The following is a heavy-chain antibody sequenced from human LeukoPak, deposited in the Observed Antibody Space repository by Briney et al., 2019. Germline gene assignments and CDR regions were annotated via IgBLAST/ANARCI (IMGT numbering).Heavy chain of an antibody. Sequence: SETLSLTCTVSGGSNSSSSYYWGWIRQPPGKGLEWIGSIYYSGSTYYNPSLKSRVTISVDTSKNQFSLKLSSVTAADTAVYYCARHAWGSSGYQIYYFDYWGQGTLVTVSS. V-gene: IGHV4-39*01. J-gene: IGHJ4*02. CDR2: IYYSGST. CDR1: GGSNSSSSYY. D-gene: IGHD3-22*01. CDR3: ARHAWGSSGYQIYYFDY.